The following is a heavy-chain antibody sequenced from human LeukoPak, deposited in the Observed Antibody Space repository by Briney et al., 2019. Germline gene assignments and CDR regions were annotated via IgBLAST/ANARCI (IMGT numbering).Heavy chain of an antibody. CDR1: GFTFSNYD. Sequence: GGSLRLSCAASGFTFSNYDMTWVRQAPGKGLEWVSSISSSSSYIYYADSVKGRFTISRDNAKNSLYLQMNSLRAEDTAVYYCARVRAAAGIAMYYFDYWGQGTLVTVSS. CDR2: ISSSSSYI. D-gene: IGHD6-13*01. V-gene: IGHV3-21*01. J-gene: IGHJ4*02. CDR3: ARVRAAAGIAMYYFDY.